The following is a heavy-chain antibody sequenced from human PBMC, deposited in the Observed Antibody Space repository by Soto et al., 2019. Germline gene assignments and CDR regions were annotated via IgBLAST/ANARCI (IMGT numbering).Heavy chain of an antibody. V-gene: IGHV3-7*01. CDR2: IKFDGSGI. D-gene: IGHD5-12*01. Sequence: EVQLVESGGKVVQPGGSLRLSCVASGFTLSVYWMSWVRQAPGEGLEWVARIKFDGSGIQYADSVKGRFSISRDNAGNSVYLQMNSLRAEDTAVYCCARDSGYSSGDSVNHYFDYWGQGALVTVTS. CDR3: ARDSGYSSGDSVNHYFDY. J-gene: IGHJ4*02. CDR1: GFTLSVYW.